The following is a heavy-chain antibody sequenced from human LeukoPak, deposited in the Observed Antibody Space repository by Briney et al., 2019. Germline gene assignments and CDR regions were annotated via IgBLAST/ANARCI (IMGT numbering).Heavy chain of an antibody. CDR2: INTKSGRT. CDR1: GYSFTDYY. Sequence: SSVKVSCKTSGYSFTDYYIHWVRQAPGQGRECMGWINTKSGRTSSARKFQGRVTITRDPSITTVYMDMAWLTSDDTVIYFCARADFIDAGPYLIGPWGQGTLVTVSS. J-gene: IGHJ5*02. D-gene: IGHD3-3*01. CDR3: ARADFIDAGPYLIGP. V-gene: IGHV1-2*01.